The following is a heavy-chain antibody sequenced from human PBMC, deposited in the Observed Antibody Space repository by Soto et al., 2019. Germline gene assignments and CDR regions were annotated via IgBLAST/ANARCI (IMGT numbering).Heavy chain of an antibody. D-gene: IGHD3-16*01. CDR3: ARDPPTFGGVYYYYGMDV. J-gene: IGHJ6*02. V-gene: IGHV3-33*01. CDR2: IWYDGSNK. Sequence: VAVIWYDGSNKYYADSVKGRFTISRDNSKNTLYLQMNSLRAEDTAVYYCARDPPTFGGVYYYYGMDVWGQGTTVTVSS.